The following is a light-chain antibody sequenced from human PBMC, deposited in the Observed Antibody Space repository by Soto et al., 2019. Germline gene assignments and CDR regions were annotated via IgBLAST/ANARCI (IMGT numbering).Light chain of an antibody. V-gene: IGKV3-11*01. Sequence: EVGLTQSPATLSLSPGERATLSCRASQSVGNYLAWYQQKPGQPPRLLLFDASNRATGIPARFSGSESGTDFSLTISSLEPEDFADYYCQQRGNWLFGQGTKVEMK. CDR2: DAS. CDR1: QSVGNY. J-gene: IGKJ2*01. CDR3: QQRGNWL.